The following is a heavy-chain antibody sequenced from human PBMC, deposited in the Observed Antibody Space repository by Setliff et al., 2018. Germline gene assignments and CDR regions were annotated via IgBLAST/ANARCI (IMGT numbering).Heavy chain of an antibody. D-gene: IGHD3-22*01. CDR2: ISPHSGRA. Sequence: ASVKVSCKASGYTFTNYLIHWVRQSPGQSPEWMGWISPHSGRAFYAPQFQDRVIMTTDTSTNTAYLDLRSLRSDDTAVYYCERSYDSGFYHQRDAYDIWGQGTMVTVS. CDR1: GYTFTNYL. J-gene: IGHJ3*02. CDR3: ERSYDSGFYHQRDAYDI. V-gene: IGHV1-18*01.